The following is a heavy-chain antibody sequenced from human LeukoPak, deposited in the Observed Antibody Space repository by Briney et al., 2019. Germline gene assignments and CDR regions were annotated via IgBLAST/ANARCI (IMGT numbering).Heavy chain of an antibody. D-gene: IGHD3-16*01. CDR2: INHNGNVN. CDR3: ARGGGLDV. Sequence: GGSLRLSCAAPGFTFSSFALSWVRQAPGKGLEWVASINHNGNVNYYVDSVKGRFTISRDNAKNSLYLQMSNLRAEDTAVYFCARGGGLDVWGRGATVTVSS. J-gene: IGHJ6*02. V-gene: IGHV3-7*03. CDR1: GFTFSSFA.